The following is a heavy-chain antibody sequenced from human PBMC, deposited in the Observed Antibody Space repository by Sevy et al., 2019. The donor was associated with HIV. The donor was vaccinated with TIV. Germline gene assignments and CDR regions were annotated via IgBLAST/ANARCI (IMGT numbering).Heavy chain of an antibody. V-gene: IGHV3-30-3*01. J-gene: IGHJ4*02. CDR3: ARDRIRYSGSYY. CDR2: ISYEGTET. Sequence: GGSLRLSCAASGFAFSSHAMHWLRQAPGKGLEWVAVISYEGTETFYADSVKGRFTISRDNAKNSLYLQMNSLRAEDTAVYYCARDRIRYSGSYYWGQGTLVTVSS. CDR1: GFAFSSHA. D-gene: IGHD1-26*01.